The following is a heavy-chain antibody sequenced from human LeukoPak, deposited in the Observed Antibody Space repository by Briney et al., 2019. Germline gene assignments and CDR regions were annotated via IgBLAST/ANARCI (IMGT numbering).Heavy chain of an antibody. Sequence: SETLSLTCTVSGGSIGGYCWSWIRQPAGKGLEWIGRVYSGGSTNYNPSFRSRVTMSVDTSKNQFSLKLRSVTAADTAVYYCARGGATYYDFWSDYWGQGTLVTVSS. J-gene: IGHJ4*02. CDR3: ARGGATYYDFWSDY. CDR1: GGSIGGYC. D-gene: IGHD3-3*01. V-gene: IGHV4-4*07. CDR2: VYSGGST.